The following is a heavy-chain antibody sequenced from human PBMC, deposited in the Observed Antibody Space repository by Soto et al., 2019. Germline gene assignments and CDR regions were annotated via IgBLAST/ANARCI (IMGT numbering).Heavy chain of an antibody. J-gene: IGHJ4*02. D-gene: IGHD6-13*01. Sequence: EVHLVESGGGLVQPGGSLRLSCAASGFTFSSYSLNWVRQAPGKGLEWVSYITSSGTTVYYADSVRGRFTISRDNAKNSLYLQMNSLRDDDTAVYHCARGSSNWAYYFACWGQGTLVTVSS. CDR3: ARGSSNWAYYFAC. CDR2: ITSSGTTV. CDR1: GFTFSSYS. V-gene: IGHV3-48*02.